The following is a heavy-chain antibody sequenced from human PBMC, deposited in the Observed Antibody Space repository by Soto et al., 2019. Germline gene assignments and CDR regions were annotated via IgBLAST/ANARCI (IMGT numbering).Heavy chain of an antibody. CDR2: ISYDGSNK. CDR1: GFTFSSYA. J-gene: IGHJ6*02. V-gene: IGHV3-30-3*01. CDR3: ASIRYCSSTSCSHHTGNYYYYYGMDV. D-gene: IGHD2-2*01. Sequence: HPGGSLRLSCAASGFTFSSYAMHWVRQAPGKGLEWVAVISYDGSNKYYADSVKGRFTISRDNSKNTLYLQMNSLRAEDTAVYYCASIRYCSSTSCSHHTGNYYYYYGMDVWGQGTTVTV.